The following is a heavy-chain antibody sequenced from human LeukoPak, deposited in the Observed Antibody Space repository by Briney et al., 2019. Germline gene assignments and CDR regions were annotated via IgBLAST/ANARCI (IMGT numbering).Heavy chain of an antibody. J-gene: IGHJ4*01. V-gene: IGHV3-7*01. Sequence: GGFLRLSCAASGFTFSNYWMNWVRQAPGKGLEWVANIKQDGSEKYYVDSVKGRFTISRDNSKNTLYLQMNSLRAEDTAVYYCAKDRLGALYYYDSSGYYRFDYWGQGTLVTVSS. CDR3: AKDRLGALYYYDSSGYYRFDY. CDR2: IKQDGSEK. D-gene: IGHD3-22*01. CDR1: GFTFSNYW.